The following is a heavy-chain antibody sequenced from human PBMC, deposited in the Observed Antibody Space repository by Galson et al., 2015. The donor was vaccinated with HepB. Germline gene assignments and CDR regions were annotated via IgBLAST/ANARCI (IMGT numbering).Heavy chain of an antibody. CDR3: ARSPGWNYGNHAFDI. J-gene: IGHJ3*02. CDR2: IYYSGST. D-gene: IGHD1-7*01. Sequence: SETLSLTCTVSGGSISSSSYYWGWIRQPPGKGLEWIGSIYYSGSTYYNPSLKSRVTISVDTSKNQFSLKLSSVTAADTAVYYCARSPGWNYGNHAFDIWGQGTMVTVSS. CDR1: GGSISSSSYY. V-gene: IGHV4-39*07.